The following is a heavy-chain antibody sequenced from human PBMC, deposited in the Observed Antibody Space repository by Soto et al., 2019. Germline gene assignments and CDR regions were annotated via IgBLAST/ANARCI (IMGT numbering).Heavy chain of an antibody. D-gene: IGHD1-26*01. J-gene: IGHJ3*02. CDR2: IYFSATT. V-gene: IGHV4-59*01. Sequence: SETLYLTYTVSAGSMSRYFWSWHRQPPGKGLEWIGHIYFSATTNYNPSLKSGVTTSLDTSKNQFSLKVVSLTAADTAFYYCARGRGGTYDAFDIWGPGTLVTVSS. CDR1: AGSMSRYF. CDR3: ARGRGGTYDAFDI.